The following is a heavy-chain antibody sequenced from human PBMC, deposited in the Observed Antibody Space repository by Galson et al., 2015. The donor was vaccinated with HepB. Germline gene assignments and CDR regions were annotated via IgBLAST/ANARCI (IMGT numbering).Heavy chain of an antibody. D-gene: IGHD6-19*01. Sequence: QSGAEVKKPGESLKISCKGFRYRFTNYWIGWVRQMPGKGLEWMGVIYPGDSDTRYSPSFQGQVTISADKSISTAYLQWSSLKASDTAMYYCARFEGQWLVRRGLGFDPWGQRTLVTVSS. CDR2: IYPGDSDT. CDR3: ARFEGQWLVRRGLGFDP. CDR1: RYRFTNYW. V-gene: IGHV5-51*01. J-gene: IGHJ5*02.